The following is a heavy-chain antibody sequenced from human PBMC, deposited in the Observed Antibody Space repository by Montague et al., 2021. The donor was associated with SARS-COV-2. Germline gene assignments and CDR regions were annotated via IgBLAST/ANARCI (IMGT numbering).Heavy chain of an antibody. CDR1: GFTFSYYD. V-gene: IGHV3-48*03. CDR3: TRDYRSVVGDGLDI. J-gene: IGHJ3*02. Sequence: SLRLSFAASGFTFSYYDMNWVRQAPGKGPEWISYISTSAYTTSYAGSVKGRFTISRDNGKNSLYLQMNSLRVEDTAVYYCTRDYRSVVGDGLDIWGQGTKVTVS. CDR2: ISTSAYTT. D-gene: IGHD3-16*02.